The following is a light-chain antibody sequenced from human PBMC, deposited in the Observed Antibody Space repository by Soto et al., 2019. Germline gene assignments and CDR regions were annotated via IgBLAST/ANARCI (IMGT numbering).Light chain of an antibody. J-gene: IGLJ1*01. CDR3: SSYTGSITPYV. CDR2: EVS. Sequence: QSVLTQPASVSGSPGQSITISCTGTSSDVGGYNSVSWYQQHPDKAPKLIIYEVSNRPSGVSGRFSGSKSGNTASLTISGLQSEAEADYYCSSYTGSITPYVFGTGTKLTVL. CDR1: SSDVGGYNS. V-gene: IGLV2-14*01.